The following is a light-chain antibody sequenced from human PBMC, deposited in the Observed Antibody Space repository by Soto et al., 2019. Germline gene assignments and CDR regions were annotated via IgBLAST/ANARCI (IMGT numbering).Light chain of an antibody. Sequence: IQMTHSPSTLSGHVGERVPITSRASQTISSWFAWNQQKPGKAPKRLIYKASTLKSGVPSRFSGSGSGTEFTLTISSLQPDDGARYYSQDYKSYSEGFGQGGKADI. V-gene: IGKV1-5*03. CDR1: QTISSW. CDR2: KAS. J-gene: IGKJ1*01. CDR3: QDYKSYSEG.